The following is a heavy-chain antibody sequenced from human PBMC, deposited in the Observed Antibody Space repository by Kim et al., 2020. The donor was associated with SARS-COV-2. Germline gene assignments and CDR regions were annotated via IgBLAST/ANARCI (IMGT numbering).Heavy chain of an antibody. J-gene: IGHJ6*02. D-gene: IGHD5-12*01. Sequence: GGSLRLSCAASGFTFSSYWMHWVRQAPGKGLVWVSRINSDGSSTSYADSVKGRFTISRDNAKNTLYLQMNSLRAEDTAVYYCARDPSEMATYYYYGMDVWGQGTTVTVSS. CDR2: INSDGSST. V-gene: IGHV3-74*01. CDR3: ARDPSEMATYYYYGMDV. CDR1: GFTFSSYW.